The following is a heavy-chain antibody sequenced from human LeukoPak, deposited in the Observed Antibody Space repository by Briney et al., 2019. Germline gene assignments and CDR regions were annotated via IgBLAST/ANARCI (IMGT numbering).Heavy chain of an antibody. Sequence: PGRSLRLSCAASGLTFSSYGMHWVRQAPGKGLEWVAVISYDGSNKYYADSVKGRFTISRDNSKNTLYLQMNSLRAEDTAVYYCAKVYTASGYYGMDVWGQGTTVTVSS. CDR2: ISYDGSNK. V-gene: IGHV3-30*18. CDR3: AKVYTASGYYGMDV. D-gene: IGHD5-18*01. J-gene: IGHJ6*02. CDR1: GLTFSSYG.